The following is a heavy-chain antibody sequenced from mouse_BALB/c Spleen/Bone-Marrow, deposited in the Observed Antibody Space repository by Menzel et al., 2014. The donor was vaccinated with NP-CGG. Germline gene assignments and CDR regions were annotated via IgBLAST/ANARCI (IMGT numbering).Heavy chain of an antibody. CDR3: ARYRRDNQSSYWYFDF. CDR1: GFTFTDYY. D-gene: IGHD1-3*01. J-gene: IGHJ1*01. V-gene: IGHV7-3*02. CDR2: IRNKDYGHTT. Sequence: EVKVVESGGGLVQPGGSLRLSCATSGFTFTDYYMNWVRQPPGKALEWLGLIRNKDYGHTTEYSASVKGRFTISRDNSQNILYLQMNTLRAESSATYDCARYRRDNQSSYWYFDFWGAGTTINVSS.